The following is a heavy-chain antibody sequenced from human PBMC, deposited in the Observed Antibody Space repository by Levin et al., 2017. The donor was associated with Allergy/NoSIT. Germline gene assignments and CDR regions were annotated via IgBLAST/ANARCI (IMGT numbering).Heavy chain of an antibody. CDR1: GFTFSSYS. V-gene: IGHV3-48*04. CDR3: ASDRDYDVSSDYLAGVVRHYYYYGMDV. D-gene: IGHD3-3*01. CDR2: ISSSGSTL. J-gene: IGHJ6*02. Sequence: PGGSLRLSCAASGFTFSSYSMNWVRQAPGKGLEWVSYISSSGSTLYFADSVQGRFTVSRDNVKNSLYLQMNSLRVEDTAIYYCASDRDYDVSSDYLAGVVRHYYYYGMDVWGQGTTVTVSS.